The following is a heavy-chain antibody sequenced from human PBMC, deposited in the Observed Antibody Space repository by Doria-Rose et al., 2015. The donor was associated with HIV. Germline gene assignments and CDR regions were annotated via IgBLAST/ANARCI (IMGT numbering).Heavy chain of an antibody. Sequence: VQLVQSGGGLVQPGRSLRLSCVGSGFSFESYAMHWVRLAPGKGLEWVAGISWDSGAKGNADSVEGRLIISRDNAKKSVYLEMRSLRPEDTAFYYCAKAPIIGPKYYFYMDVWGKGTSVTVSS. CDR2: ISWDSGAK. D-gene: IGHD3-3*01. CDR1: GFSFESYA. CDR3: AKAPIIGPKYYFYMDV. V-gene: IGHV3-9*01. J-gene: IGHJ6*03.